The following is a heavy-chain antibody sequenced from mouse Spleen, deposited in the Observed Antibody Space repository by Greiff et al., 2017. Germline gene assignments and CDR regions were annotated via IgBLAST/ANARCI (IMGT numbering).Heavy chain of an antibody. J-gene: IGHJ2*01. CDR3: TSRDY. CDR1: GYTFTSYW. Sequence: LQQPGSELVRPGASVKLSCKASGYTFTSYWMHWVKQRHGQGLEWIGNIYPGSGSTNYDEKFKSKGTLTVDTSSSTAYMHLSSLTSEDSAVYYCTSRDYWSQGTTLTVSS. CDR2: IYPGSGST. V-gene: IGHV1S22*01.